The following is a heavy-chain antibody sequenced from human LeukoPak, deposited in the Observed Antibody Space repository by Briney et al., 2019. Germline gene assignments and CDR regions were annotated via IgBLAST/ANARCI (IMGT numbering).Heavy chain of an antibody. CDR2: MNPNSGNT. CDR1: GYTFTSYD. D-gene: IGHD3-3*01. Sequence: ASVKVSCKASGYTFTSYDINWVRQATGQGLEWMGWMNPNSGNTGYAQKFQGRVTMTRDTSTSTVYMELSSLRSEDTAVYYCARDRAVPTIFGVVPGYWGQGTLVTVSS. CDR3: ARDRAVPTIFGVVPGY. V-gene: IGHV1-8*01. J-gene: IGHJ4*02.